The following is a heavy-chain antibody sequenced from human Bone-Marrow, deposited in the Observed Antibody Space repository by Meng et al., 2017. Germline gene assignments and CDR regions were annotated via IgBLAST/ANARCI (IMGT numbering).Heavy chain of an antibody. Sequence: SETLSLTCTVSGGSVSSGSYYWSWIRQPPGKGLEWIGYIYYSGSTNYNPSLKSRVTISVDTSKNQFSLKLSSVTAADTAVYYCARDHHAVWFTFRGVINDAFDIWGQGTMVTVSS. CDR3: ARDHHAVWFTFRGVINDAFDI. CDR2: IYYSGST. J-gene: IGHJ3*02. D-gene: IGHD3-16*01. V-gene: IGHV4-61*01. CDR1: GGSVSSGSYY.